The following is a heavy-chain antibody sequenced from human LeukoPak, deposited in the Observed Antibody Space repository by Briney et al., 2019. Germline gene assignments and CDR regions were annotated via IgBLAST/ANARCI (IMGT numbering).Heavy chain of an antibody. Sequence: SETLSLTCAVYGGSFSGYYWSWIRQPPGKGLEWIGEINHSGSTNYNPSLKSRFTISVDTSKNQFSLKLSSVTAADTAVYYCARGGFGDNGGNDYWGQGTLVTVSS. CDR3: ARGGFGDNGGNDY. V-gene: IGHV4-34*01. J-gene: IGHJ4*02. CDR1: GGSFSGYY. CDR2: INHSGST. D-gene: IGHD3-10*01.